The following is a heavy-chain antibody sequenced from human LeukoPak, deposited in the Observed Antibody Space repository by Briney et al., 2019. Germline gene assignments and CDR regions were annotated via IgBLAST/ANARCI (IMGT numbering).Heavy chain of an antibody. CDR1: GFTFSSYW. Sequence: PGGSLRLSCAASGFTFSSYWMSWVRQAPGKGLEWVANIKQDGSEKYYVDSVKGRFTISRDNAKNSLYLQMNSLRAEDTAVYYCAREGGWWLHAFDIWGQGTMVTVSS. D-gene: IGHD6-19*01. V-gene: IGHV3-7*01. CDR2: IKQDGSEK. J-gene: IGHJ3*02. CDR3: AREGGWWLHAFDI.